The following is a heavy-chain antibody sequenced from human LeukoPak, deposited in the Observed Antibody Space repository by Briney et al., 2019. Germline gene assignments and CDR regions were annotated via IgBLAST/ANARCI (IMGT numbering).Heavy chain of an antibody. D-gene: IGHD6-19*01. CDR1: GFTFSSYA. J-gene: IGHJ4*02. CDR2: ISYDGSNK. CDR3: ARGGRAGNYFDY. Sequence: GRSLRLSCAASGFTFSSYAMRWVRQAPGKGLEWVAVISYDGSNKYYADSVKGRFTISRDNSKNPLYLQMNSLRAEDTAVYYCARGGRAGNYFDYWGQGTLVTVSS. V-gene: IGHV3-30*04.